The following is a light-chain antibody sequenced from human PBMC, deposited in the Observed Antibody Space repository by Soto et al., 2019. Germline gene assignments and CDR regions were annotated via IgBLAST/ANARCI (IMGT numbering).Light chain of an antibody. V-gene: IGLV7-46*01. J-gene: IGLJ1*01. CDR1: TGAVTSGHY. CDR3: LLSYSGARGV. CDR2: DTS. Sequence: QAVVTQEPSLTVSPGGTVTLTCGSSTGAVTSGHYPYWFQQKPGQAPRTLIYDTSNKHSWTPARFSGSLLGGKAALTLSGAQPEDEAEYYCLLSYSGARGVFGTGTKVTFL.